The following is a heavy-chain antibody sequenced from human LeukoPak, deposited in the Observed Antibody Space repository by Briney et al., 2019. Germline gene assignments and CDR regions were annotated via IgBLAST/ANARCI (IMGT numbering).Heavy chain of an antibody. J-gene: IGHJ4*02. V-gene: IGHV3-48*04. D-gene: IGHD3-22*01. CDR3: AREKANYYDSSGYPLDY. Sequence: GGSLRLSCAASGFTFSSYSMNWVRQASGKGLEWVSYISSSSSIVYYADSVKGRFTISRDNAKNSLYLQMNSLRAEDTAVYYCAREKANYYDSSGYPLDYWGQGTLVTVSS. CDR1: GFTFSSYS. CDR2: ISSSSSIV.